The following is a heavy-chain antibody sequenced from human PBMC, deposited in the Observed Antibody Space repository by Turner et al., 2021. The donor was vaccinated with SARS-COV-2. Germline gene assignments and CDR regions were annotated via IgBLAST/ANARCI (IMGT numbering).Heavy chain of an antibody. D-gene: IGHD3-3*01. Sequence: QLVQSGAVVKRPGDSLTISWKGSGYIFTSYSIGWVRQLPGKGLEWMGFIYPGDADTRYSPSFQGQVTISADKSISTAYLQWSSLKAEDTAMYYCARREWGGSRGHIDYWGQGTLVTVSS. J-gene: IGHJ4*02. V-gene: IGHV5-51*01. CDR3: ARREWGGSRGHIDY. CDR2: IYPGDADT. CDR1: GYIFTSYS.